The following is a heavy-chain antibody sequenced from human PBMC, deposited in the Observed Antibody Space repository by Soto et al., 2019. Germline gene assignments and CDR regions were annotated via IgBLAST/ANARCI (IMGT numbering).Heavy chain of an antibody. CDR1: GGSISSWNNY. D-gene: IGHD3-16*01. Sequence: PSETLSLTCTVSGGSISSWNNYWGWIRQPPGKGLEWIASINSGGRTYYNPSLKSRVTKSVDTSRNQFSLQLNSVTAADTAVYYCARHIPMITTSIGGWFAPWGQGTLVTVSS. CDR2: INSGGRT. CDR3: ARHIPMITTSIGGWFAP. J-gene: IGHJ5*02. V-gene: IGHV4-39*01.